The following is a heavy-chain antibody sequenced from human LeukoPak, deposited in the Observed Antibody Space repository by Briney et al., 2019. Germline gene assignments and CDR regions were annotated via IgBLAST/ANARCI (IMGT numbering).Heavy chain of an antibody. Sequence: ASVKVSCKASGYTFTNYYMHWVRQAPGQGLEWMGRIHPNSGGTNYAQKFQGRVTMTRDTSISTAYMELSSLGSDDTAVYYCARDNPRENSGYYPPSWWGQGTLATVSS. V-gene: IGHV1-2*06. CDR2: IHPNSGGT. J-gene: IGHJ4*02. CDR3: ARDNPRENSGYYPPSW. CDR1: GYTFTNYY. D-gene: IGHD3-22*01.